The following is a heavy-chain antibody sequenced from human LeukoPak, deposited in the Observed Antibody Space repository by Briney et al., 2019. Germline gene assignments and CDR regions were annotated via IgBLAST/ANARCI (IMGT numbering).Heavy chain of an antibody. Sequence: RASVKVSCKASGYTFTSYDINWARQATGQGLEWMGWMNPNSGNTGYAQKFQGRVTITRNTSISTAYMELSSLRSEDTAVYYCARGWDIVATLSKNWFDPWGRGTLVTVSS. J-gene: IGHJ5*02. CDR3: ARGWDIVATLSKNWFDP. V-gene: IGHV1-8*03. CDR2: MNPNSGNT. D-gene: IGHD5-12*01. CDR1: GYTFTSYD.